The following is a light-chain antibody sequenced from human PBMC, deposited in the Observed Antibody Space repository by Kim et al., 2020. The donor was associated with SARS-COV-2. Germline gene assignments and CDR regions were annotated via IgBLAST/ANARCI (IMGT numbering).Light chain of an antibody. CDR1: QSVSSSY. J-gene: IGKJ2*01. V-gene: IGKV3-20*01. CDR2: GSS. CDR3: LQYGGSLYT. Sequence: EIVLTQSPGTLSLSPGERATLSCRASQSVSSSYLAWYQQKPGPPTCLLIYGSSSRATGIPDRFSGSGSGTDFTLTISRLEPDDFAVYYCLQYGGSLYTWGEGTKLEI.